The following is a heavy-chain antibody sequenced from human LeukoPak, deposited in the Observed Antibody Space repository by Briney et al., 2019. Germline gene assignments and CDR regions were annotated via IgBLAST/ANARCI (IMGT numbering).Heavy chain of an antibody. CDR3: AKWGFSDRSGANFHS. J-gene: IGHJ4*02. D-gene: IGHD3-22*01. Sequence: PGGSLRLSCAASGFTFSSYAMHWVRQAPGKGLEWVAVISYDGSNKYYADSVKGRFTISRDNSNNTLFLQVNSLRADDTAVYHCAKWGFSDRSGANFHSWGQGTLVTVSS. V-gene: IGHV3-30*04. CDR1: GFTFSSYA. CDR2: ISYDGSNK.